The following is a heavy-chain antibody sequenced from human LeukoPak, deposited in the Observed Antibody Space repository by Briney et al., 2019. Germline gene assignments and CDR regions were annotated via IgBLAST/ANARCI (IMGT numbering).Heavy chain of an antibody. CDR3: ARGDYYYYYMDV. CDR2: INPNSGGT. J-gene: IGHJ6*03. Sequence: ASVKVSCKASGYTFTGYYMHWVRQAPGQGLEWMGRINPNSGGTNYAQKFQGRVTMTTDTSISTAYMELSRLRSDDTAVYYCARGDYYYYYMDVWGKGTTVTVSS. V-gene: IGHV1-2*06. CDR1: GYTFTGYY.